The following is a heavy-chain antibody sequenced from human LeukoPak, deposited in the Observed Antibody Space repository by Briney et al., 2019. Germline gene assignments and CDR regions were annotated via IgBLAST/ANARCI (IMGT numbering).Heavy chain of an antibody. D-gene: IGHD3-22*01. J-gene: IGHJ3*02. V-gene: IGHV3-15*01. CDR3: TRVPRVRYYDSSGYSYAFDI. CDR2: IKSKTDGGTT. CDR1: GFTFSNAW. Sequence: GGSLRLSCAASGFTFSNAWMSWVRQAPGKGLEWVGRIKSKTDGGTTDYAAPVKGRFTISRDDSKNTAYLQMNSLKTEDTAVYYCTRVPRVRYYDSSGYSYAFDIWGQGTMVTVSS.